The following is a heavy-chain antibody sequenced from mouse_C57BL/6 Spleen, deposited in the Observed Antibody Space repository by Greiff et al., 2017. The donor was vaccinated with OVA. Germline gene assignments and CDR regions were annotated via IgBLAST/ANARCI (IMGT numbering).Heavy chain of an antibody. V-gene: IGHV5-9-1*02. J-gene: IGHJ4*01. CDR2: ISSGGDYI. CDR1: GFTFSSYA. CDR3: TREYYGLPTSPYYAMDY. Sequence: EVQLVESGEGLVKPGGSLKLSCAASGFTFSSYAMSWVRQTPEKRLEWVAYISSGGDYIYYADTVKGRFTISRENARNTLYLQMSSLKSEDTAMYYFTREYYGLPTSPYYAMDYWGQGTSVTVSS. D-gene: IGHD1-2*01.